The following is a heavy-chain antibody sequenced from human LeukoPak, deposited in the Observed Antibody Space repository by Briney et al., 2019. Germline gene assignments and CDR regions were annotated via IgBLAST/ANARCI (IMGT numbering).Heavy chain of an antibody. Sequence: GGSLRLSCAASGFTFSSYAMSWVRQAPGKGLEWVSAISGSGGSTYYADSVKGRFTISRDTSKNTLFLQMNSLRAEDTAVYYCAKDFGRNLGGPGYWGRGTLVIVSS. CDR2: ISGSGGST. D-gene: IGHD1-14*01. J-gene: IGHJ4*02. V-gene: IGHV3-23*01. CDR1: GFTFSSYA. CDR3: AKDFGRNLGGPGY.